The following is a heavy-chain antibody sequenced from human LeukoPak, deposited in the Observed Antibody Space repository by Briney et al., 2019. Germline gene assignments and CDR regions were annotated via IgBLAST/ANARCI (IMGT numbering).Heavy chain of an antibody. Sequence: PSETLSLTCTVSGGSISSGSSYWSWIRQPAGKGLEWIGRIDTSGSTSYNPSLKSRITISVDTSKNQFSLKLSSVTAADTAVYYCARSLRGSASSEDYYYYYMDVWGKGSTVTVSS. D-gene: IGHD2-15*01. CDR3: ARSLRGSASSEDYYYYYMDV. V-gene: IGHV4-61*02. CDR1: GGSISSGSSY. J-gene: IGHJ6*03. CDR2: IDTSGST.